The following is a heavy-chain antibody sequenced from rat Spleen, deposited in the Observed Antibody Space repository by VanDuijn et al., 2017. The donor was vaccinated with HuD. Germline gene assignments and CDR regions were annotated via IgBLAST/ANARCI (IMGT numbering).Heavy chain of an antibody. CDR2: IWGDGST. CDR1: GFSLTSNS. J-gene: IGHJ4*01. Sequence: QVQLKESGPGLVQPSQTLSLTCTVSGFSLTSNSVHWVRQPPGKGLEWMGGIWGDGSTDYNSALKSRLSISRDTSKSQVFLKMNSLQTDDTAIYFCTGFMDAWGQGASVTVSS. D-gene: IGHD4-3*01. CDR3: TGFMDA. V-gene: IGHV2-1*01.